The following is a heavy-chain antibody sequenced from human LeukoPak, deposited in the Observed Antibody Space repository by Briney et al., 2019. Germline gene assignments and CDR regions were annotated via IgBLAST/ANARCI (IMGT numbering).Heavy chain of an antibody. CDR2: INPNSGGT. J-gene: IGHJ4*02. CDR1: GYTFTGYY. CDR3: ASLTVAGTLYYFDY. D-gene: IGHD6-19*01. Sequence: ASVKVSCKASGYTFTGYYMHWVRQAPGQGLEWMGRINPNSGGTNYAQKFQGRVTMTRDMSISTAYMELSRLRSDDTAVYYCASLTVAGTLYYFDYWGQGTLVTVSS. V-gene: IGHV1-2*06.